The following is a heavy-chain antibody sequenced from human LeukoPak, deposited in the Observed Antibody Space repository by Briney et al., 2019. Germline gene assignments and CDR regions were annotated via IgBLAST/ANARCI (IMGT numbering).Heavy chain of an antibody. CDR2: INPSGGST. V-gene: IGHV1-46*03. CDR3: ARDPAWELLGQRLASNPTQLDY. D-gene: IGHD1-26*01. CDR1: GYTFTSYY. Sequence: WASVKVSCKASGYTFTSYYMHWVRQAPGQGLEWMGIINPSGGSTSYAQKFQGRVTMTRDTSTSTVCMELSSLRSEDTAVYYCARDPAWELLGQRLASNPTQLDYWGQGTLVTVSS. J-gene: IGHJ4*02.